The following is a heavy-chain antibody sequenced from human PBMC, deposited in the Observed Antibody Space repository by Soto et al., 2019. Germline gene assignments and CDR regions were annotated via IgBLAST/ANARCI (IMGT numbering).Heavy chain of an antibody. CDR2: ISYDGSNK. V-gene: IGHV3-30-3*01. Sequence: GGSLRLSCAASGFTFSSYAMHWVRQAPGKGLEWVAVISYDGSNKYYADSVKGRFTISRDNSKNTLYLQMNSLRAEDTAVYYCASIRCWLQLWSGDYWGQGTLVTVSS. D-gene: IGHD5-18*01. J-gene: IGHJ4*02. CDR3: ASIRCWLQLWSGDY. CDR1: GFTFSSYA.